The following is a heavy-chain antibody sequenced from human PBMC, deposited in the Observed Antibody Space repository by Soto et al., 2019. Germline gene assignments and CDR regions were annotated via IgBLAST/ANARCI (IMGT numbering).Heavy chain of an antibody. V-gene: IGHV1-69*01. CDR2: IIPIFGTA. J-gene: IGHJ6*02. D-gene: IGHD2-15*01. CDR1: GGTFSSYA. Sequence: QVQLVQSGAEVKKPGSSVKVSCKASGGTFSSYAISWVRQAPGQGLEWMGGIIPIFGTANYAQKFQGRVTITADESTSTAYMELSSLRSEDTAVYYCARSCSGGSCYARYYYYYGMDVWGQGTTVTVSS. CDR3: ARSCSGGSCYARYYYYYGMDV.